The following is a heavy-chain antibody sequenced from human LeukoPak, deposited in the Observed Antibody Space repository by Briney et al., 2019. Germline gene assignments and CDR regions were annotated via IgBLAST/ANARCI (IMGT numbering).Heavy chain of an antibody. CDR2: ISGSGGST. J-gene: IGHJ6*03. CDR3: AKIEREEGSYMDV. CDR1: GFTFSSYA. Sequence: PGGSLRLSCAASGFTFSSYAMSWVRQAPGKGLEWVSGISGSGGSTYYADSVKGRFTISRDNSKNTLYLKMNSLRAEDTAVYFCAKIEREEGSYMDVWGKGTTVTVSS. V-gene: IGHV3-23*01. D-gene: IGHD1-26*01.